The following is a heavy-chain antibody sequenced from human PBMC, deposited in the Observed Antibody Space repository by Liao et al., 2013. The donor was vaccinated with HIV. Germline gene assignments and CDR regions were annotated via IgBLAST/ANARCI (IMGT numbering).Heavy chain of an antibody. V-gene: IGHV4-61*02. CDR3: ARDPDLGY. D-gene: IGHD3-16*01. J-gene: IGHJ4*02. CDR2: ISGTGIT. CDR1: GDSISSGSHY. Sequence: QVQLQESGPGLVKPSQTLSLACTVSGDSISSGSHYWTWIRQPAGRGLEWIGRISGTGITNYSPSLESRVTISVDTSKNTFSLRLTSVTAADTAVYYCARDPDLGYWGQGTPVTVSS.